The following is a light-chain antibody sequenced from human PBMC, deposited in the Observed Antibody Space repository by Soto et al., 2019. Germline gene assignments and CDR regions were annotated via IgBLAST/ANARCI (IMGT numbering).Light chain of an antibody. J-gene: IGKJ5*01. CDR3: HQRSNWPPDT. Sequence: IGLTTSPGTLSLSPGERATLSCRASQSLTSDYLAWYQQKPGQAPRLLIYGASTRATGVPARFSGSGSGTDFTLTISSLEPEDFAVYYCHQRSNWPPDTFGQGTRLEI. CDR2: GAS. V-gene: IGKV3-11*01. CDR1: QSLTSDY.